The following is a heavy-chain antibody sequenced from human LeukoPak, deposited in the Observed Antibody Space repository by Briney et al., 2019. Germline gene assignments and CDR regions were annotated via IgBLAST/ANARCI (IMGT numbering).Heavy chain of an antibody. V-gene: IGHV3-33*01. Sequence: HPGGSLRLSCAASGFTFSNYGMHGVRQAPGKGLEWVAVIWYDGSNKYYADSVKGRFTISRDNSKNTLYLQMNSLRVEDTAVYYCARGDYYDSSGHSQYFQHWGQGTRVTVSS. CDR2: IWYDGSNK. CDR1: GFTFSNYG. J-gene: IGHJ1*01. D-gene: IGHD3-22*01. CDR3: ARGDYYDSSGHSQYFQH.